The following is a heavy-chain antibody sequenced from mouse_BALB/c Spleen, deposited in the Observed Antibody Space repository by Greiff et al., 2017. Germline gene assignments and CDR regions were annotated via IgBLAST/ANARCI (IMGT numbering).Heavy chain of an antibody. CDR3: ASGGYGNHEGNAMDY. CDR1: GFTFSDYY. Sequence: EVHLVESGGGLVKPGGSLKLSCAASGFTFSDYYMYWVRQTPEKRLEWVATISDGGSYTYYPDSVKGRFTISRDNAKNNLYLQMSSLKSEDTAMYYWASGGYGNHEGNAMDYWGQGTSVTVSS. CDR2: ISDGGSYT. J-gene: IGHJ4*01. V-gene: IGHV5-4*02. D-gene: IGHD2-1*01.